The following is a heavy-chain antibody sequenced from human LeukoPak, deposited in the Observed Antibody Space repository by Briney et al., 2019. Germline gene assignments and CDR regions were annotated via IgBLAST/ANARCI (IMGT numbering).Heavy chain of an antibody. CDR2: IHTNGIT. CDR3: ARDQGRWDHEY. CDR1: GGSISSGSYF. V-gene: IGHV4-61*02. D-gene: IGHD5-24*01. Sequence: KPSETLSLTCTVSGGSISSGSYFWSWIRQPAGKGMEWIGRIHTNGITSYNPSLKSRVTISIDTSKNQFSLKVSSVTAADTAVYYCARDQGRWDHEYWGQGTLVTVSS. J-gene: IGHJ4*02.